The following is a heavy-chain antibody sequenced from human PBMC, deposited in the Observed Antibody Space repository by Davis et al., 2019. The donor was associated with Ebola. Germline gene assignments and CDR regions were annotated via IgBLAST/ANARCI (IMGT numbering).Heavy chain of an antibody. CDR3: ARHSGKITMVRGVIIEGNWFDP. V-gene: IGHV5-10-1*04. CDR2: IDPSDSYT. D-gene: IGHD3-10*01. J-gene: IGHJ5*02. CDR1: GYTFTNYW. Sequence: KVSCKASGYTFTNYWIGWVRQMPGKGLEWMGRIDPSDSYTNYSPSFQGQVTISADKSISTAYLQWGSLKASDTAMYYCARHSGKITMVRGVIIEGNWFDPWGQGTLVTVSS.